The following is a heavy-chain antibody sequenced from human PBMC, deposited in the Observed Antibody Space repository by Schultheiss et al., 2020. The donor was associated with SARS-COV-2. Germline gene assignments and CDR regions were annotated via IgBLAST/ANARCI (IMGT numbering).Heavy chain of an antibody. CDR3: ARGPIAVAGTGPPG. D-gene: IGHD6-19*01. CDR1: GGSFIGYY. J-gene: IGHJ6*02. CDR2: INHSGST. Sequence: SETLSLTCAVYGGSFIGYYWSWIRQPPGKGLEWIGEINHSGSTNYNPSLKSRVTISVDTSKNQFSLKLSSVTAADTAVYYCARGPIAVAGTGPPGWGQGTTVTVSS. V-gene: IGHV4-34*01.